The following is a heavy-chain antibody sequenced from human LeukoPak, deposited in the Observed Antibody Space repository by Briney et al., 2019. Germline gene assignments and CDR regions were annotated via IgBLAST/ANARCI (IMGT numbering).Heavy chain of an antibody. CDR3: ARDAALNH. V-gene: IGHV3-30*19. CDR1: GFSFRTYN. D-gene: IGHD2-8*01. J-gene: IGHJ5*02. Sequence: GGSLRLSCTASGFSFRTYNLHWVRQAPGKGLEWVAVISYDGSNKYYADSVKGRFTISRDNSKNTLYLQMNSLRAEDTAVYYCARDAALNHWGQGTLVTVSS. CDR2: ISYDGSNK.